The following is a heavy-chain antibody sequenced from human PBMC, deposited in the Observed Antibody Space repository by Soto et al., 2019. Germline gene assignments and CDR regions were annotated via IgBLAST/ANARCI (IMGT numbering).Heavy chain of an antibody. CDR2: IYYSGST. Sequence: PSETLSLTCTVSGDSISSSSYYWGWIRQPPGKGLEWIGSIYYSGSTYYNPSLKSRVTISVDTSKNQFSLKLSSVTAADTAVYYCARQLMDFVVVVAAIIYYWGQGALVPVSS. CDR3: ARQLMDFVVVVAAIIYY. D-gene: IGHD2-15*01. CDR1: GDSISSSSYY. J-gene: IGHJ4*02. V-gene: IGHV4-39*01.